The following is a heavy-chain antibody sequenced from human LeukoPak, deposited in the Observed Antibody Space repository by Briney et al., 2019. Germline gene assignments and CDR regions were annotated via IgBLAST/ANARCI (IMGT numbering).Heavy chain of an antibody. CDR2: INHSGST. CDR1: GGSFSGYY. J-gene: IGHJ4*02. V-gene: IGHV4-34*01. D-gene: IGHD4-11*01. Sequence: SETLSLTCAVYGGSFSGYYWSWIRQPPGKGLEWIGEINHSGSTNYNPSLKSRVTISVDTSKNQFSLKLSSVTAADTAVYYCARGGPYDYSNCPYYFDYWGQGTLVTVSS. CDR3: ARGGPYDYSNCPYYFDY.